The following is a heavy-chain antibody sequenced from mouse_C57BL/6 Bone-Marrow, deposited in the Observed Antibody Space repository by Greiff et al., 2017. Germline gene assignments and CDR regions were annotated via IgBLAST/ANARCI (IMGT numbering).Heavy chain of an antibody. J-gene: IGHJ2*01. CDR1: GYTFTSYD. D-gene: IGHD1-1*01. Sequence: LQLVESGPELVKPGASVKLSCKASGYTFTSYDINWVKQRPGQGLEWIGWIYPRDGSTKYNEKFKGKATLTVDTSSSTAYMELHSLTSEDSAVYFCARGEFTTVVASRYYFDYWGQGTTLTVSS. CDR2: IYPRDGST. CDR3: ARGEFTTVVASRYYFDY. V-gene: IGHV1-85*01.